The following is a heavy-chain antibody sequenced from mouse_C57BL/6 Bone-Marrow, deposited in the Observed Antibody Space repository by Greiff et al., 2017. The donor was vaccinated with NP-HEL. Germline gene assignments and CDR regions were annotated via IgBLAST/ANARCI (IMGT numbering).Heavy chain of an antibody. CDR3: ARSQGNTAQATRAY. D-gene: IGHD3-2*02. Sequence: QVQLQQPGAELVKPGASVKLSCKASGYTFTSYWMHWVKQRPGQGLEWIGMIHPNSGSTNYNEKFKSKATLTVDKSSSTAYMQLSSLTSEDSAVYYCARSQGNTAQATRAYWGQGTLVTVSA. V-gene: IGHV1-64*01. J-gene: IGHJ3*01. CDR1: GYTFTSYW. CDR2: IHPNSGST.